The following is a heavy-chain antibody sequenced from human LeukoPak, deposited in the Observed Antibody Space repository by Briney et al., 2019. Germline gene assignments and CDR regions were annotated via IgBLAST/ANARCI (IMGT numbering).Heavy chain of an antibody. CDR2: IKQDGSEK. CDR3: ARVGDIVVVPAAIGYMDV. D-gene: IGHD2-2*02. V-gene: IGHV3-7*01. J-gene: IGHJ6*03. CDR1: GFTFSSYW. Sequence: GGSLRLSCAASGFTFSSYWMTWVRQAPGKGLEWVANIKQDGSEKYYVDSVKGRFTISRDNAKNSLYLQMNSLRAEDTAVYYCARVGDIVVVPAAIGYMDVWGKGTTVTVSS.